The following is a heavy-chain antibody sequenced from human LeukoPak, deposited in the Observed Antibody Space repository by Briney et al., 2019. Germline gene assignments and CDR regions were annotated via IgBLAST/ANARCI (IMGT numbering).Heavy chain of an antibody. CDR1: GFTFSTYE. CDR2: ISSSGSTI. J-gene: IGHJ4*02. V-gene: IGHV3-48*03. Sequence: GGSLRLSCAASGFTFSTYEMHWVRQAPGKGLEWVSDISSSGSTIYYADSVKGRFTTSRDNAKDLLYLQMHSLRAEDTAVYYCSLLAVASPQDYWGQGTLVTVSS. D-gene: IGHD6-19*01. CDR3: SLLAVASPQDY.